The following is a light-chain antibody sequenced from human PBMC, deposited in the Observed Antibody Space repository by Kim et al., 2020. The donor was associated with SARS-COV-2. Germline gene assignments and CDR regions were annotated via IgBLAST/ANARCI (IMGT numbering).Light chain of an antibody. CDR3: QQNFGTPYT. J-gene: IGKJ2*01. CDR2: SAS. Sequence: SASCGDRVTITCRASEIIHNYLIWYQQKPEKAPKLLIYSASLLQSGVPSRFRGCGSGTDFTLFISSLEPEDSATYYCQQNFGTPYTFGQGTKLEI. CDR1: EIIHNY. V-gene: IGKV1-39*01.